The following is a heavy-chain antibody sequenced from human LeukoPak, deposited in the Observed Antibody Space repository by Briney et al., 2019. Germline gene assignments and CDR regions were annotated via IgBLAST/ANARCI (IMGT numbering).Heavy chain of an antibody. J-gene: IGHJ3*02. V-gene: IGHV5-51*01. CDR3: ARHKGGRPHGIEI. D-gene: IGHD3-16*01. CDR1: GYSFTAYW. CDR2: IYPHDSDT. Sequence: GESLKISCKGSGYSFTAYWIGWVRQMPGKGLEWMGIIYPHDSDTRCSPSFQGQVTISADKSISTAYLQWSSLKASDTAMYYCARHKGGRPHGIEIWGQGTMVTVSS.